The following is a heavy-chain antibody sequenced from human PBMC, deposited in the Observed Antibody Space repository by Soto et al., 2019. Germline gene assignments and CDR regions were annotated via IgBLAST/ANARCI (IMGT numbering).Heavy chain of an antibody. CDR1: GYTFTSYG. D-gene: IGHD2-21*01. CDR3: ARGTLCQYEASRSNWFDP. J-gene: IGHJ5*02. CDR2: ISAYNGNT. V-gene: IGHV1-18*01. Sequence: ASVKVSCKASGYTFTSYGISWVRQAPGQGLEWMGWISAYNGNTNYAQKLKGRVTMTTDTSTSTAYMELRSLRSDDTAVYYCARGTLCQYEASRSNWFDPWGQGTLVTVSS.